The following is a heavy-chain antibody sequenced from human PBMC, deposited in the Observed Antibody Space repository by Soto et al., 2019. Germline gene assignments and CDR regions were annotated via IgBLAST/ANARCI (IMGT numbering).Heavy chain of an antibody. D-gene: IGHD7-27*01. J-gene: IGHJ4*02. CDR1: GYTFTGYF. CDR3: ARGLVITGDTTGYFDY. CDR2: INPNSGGP. V-gene: IGHV1-2*04. Sequence: ASVKVSCKASGYTFTGYFMHWVRQAPGQGLEGMGWINPNSGGPNYAQKFQGWVTMTRDTSISTAYMELSRLRSDDTAVYYCARGLVITGDTTGYFDYWGQGTLVTVSS.